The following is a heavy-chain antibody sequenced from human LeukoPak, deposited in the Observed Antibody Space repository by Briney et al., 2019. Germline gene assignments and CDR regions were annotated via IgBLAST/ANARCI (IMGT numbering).Heavy chain of an antibody. D-gene: IGHD2-2*01. V-gene: IGHV3-7*01. J-gene: IGHJ4*02. Sequence: GGSLRLSCAASGFTFSSYWMSWVRQAPGKGLEWVANIKQDGSEKYYVDSVKGRFTISRDNAKNSLYLQMNSLRAEDTAVYYYASACSSASCYSRGGYWGQGTLVTVSS. CDR2: IKQDGSEK. CDR3: ASACSSASCYSRGGY. CDR1: GFTFSSYW.